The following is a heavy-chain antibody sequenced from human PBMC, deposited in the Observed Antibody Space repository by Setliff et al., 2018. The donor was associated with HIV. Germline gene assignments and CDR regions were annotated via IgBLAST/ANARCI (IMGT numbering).Heavy chain of an antibody. Sequence: GGSLRLSCRSSGFTFGDYAMSWVRQAPGKGLEWVSAISGSGGSTYYADSVKGRFTISRDNSKNTLYLQMNSLRAEDTAVYYCTRESRGYCSSTSCPPFDYWGQGTLVTVSS. D-gene: IGHD2-2*01. CDR3: TRESRGYCSSTSCPPFDY. J-gene: IGHJ4*02. CDR1: GFTFGDYA. V-gene: IGHV3-23*01. CDR2: ISGSGGST.